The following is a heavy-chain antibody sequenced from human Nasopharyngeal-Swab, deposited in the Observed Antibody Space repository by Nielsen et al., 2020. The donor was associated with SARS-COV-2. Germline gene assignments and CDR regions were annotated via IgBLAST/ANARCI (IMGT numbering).Heavy chain of an antibody. J-gene: IGHJ6*03. CDR2: ISYDGINK. D-gene: IGHD2-2*03. Sequence: WIRQPPGKGLEWVAVISYDGINKYYADSVKGRFTISRDNSKNTLYLQMNSLRAEDTAVYYCAKGTKNGGWIGYYYYMDVWGKGTTVTVSS. V-gene: IGHV3-30*18. CDR3: AKGTKNGGWIGYYYYMDV.